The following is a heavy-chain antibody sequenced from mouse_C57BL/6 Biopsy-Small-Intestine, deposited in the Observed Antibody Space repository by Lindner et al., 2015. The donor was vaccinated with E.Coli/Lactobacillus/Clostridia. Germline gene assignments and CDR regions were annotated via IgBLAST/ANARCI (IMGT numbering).Heavy chain of an antibody. J-gene: IGHJ3*01. CDR3: ARSSRY. V-gene: IGHV14-4*01. CDR1: GFNIKDDY. CDR2: IDPANGYT. D-gene: IGHD3-3*01. Sequence: VQLQESGAEPVRPGASVKLSCTASGFNIKDDYVHWVRQRPDQGLEWIGWIDPANGYTKYAPKFQDRATITADTSSNTAYLHLSSLSSEDAAVLFCARSSRYWGQGTLVTVSA.